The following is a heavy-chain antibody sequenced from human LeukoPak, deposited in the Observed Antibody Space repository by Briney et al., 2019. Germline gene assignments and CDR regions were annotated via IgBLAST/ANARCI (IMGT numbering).Heavy chain of an antibody. CDR2: ISAGGAGT. J-gene: IGHJ6*02. Sequence: QPGGSLRLSCAASGFTFITYAMTWVRQAPGKGLDWVSTISAGGAGTYYADSVKGRFTISRDNSKNTLYLQMNSLRAEDTALYYCVKGYSSGWTREYYGMDVWGQGTTVTVSS. V-gene: IGHV3-23*01. CDR1: GFTFITYA. CDR3: VKGYSSGWTREYYGMDV. D-gene: IGHD6-19*01.